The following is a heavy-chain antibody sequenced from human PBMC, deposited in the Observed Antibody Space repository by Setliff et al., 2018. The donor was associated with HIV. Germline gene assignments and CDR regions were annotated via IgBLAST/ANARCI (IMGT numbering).Heavy chain of an antibody. Sequence: PSETLSLTCTVSGGSISSFYWSWIRQPPGKGLEWIGYIYTSGSTNYNPSLKSRVTISVDTSKNQFSLKLSSVTAADTAVYYCARGHSYYRDIWGQGTMVTVSS. J-gene: IGHJ3*02. CDR3: ARGHSYYRDI. CDR2: IYTSGST. CDR1: GGSISSFY. D-gene: IGHD3-10*01. V-gene: IGHV4-4*09.